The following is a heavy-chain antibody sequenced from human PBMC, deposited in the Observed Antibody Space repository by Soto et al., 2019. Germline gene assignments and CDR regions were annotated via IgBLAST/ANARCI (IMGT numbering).Heavy chain of an antibody. V-gene: IGHV7-4-1*01. D-gene: IGHD1-26*01. Sequence: QVQLVQSGSESMQPGASVKVSCKGSGYNFNSHSINWLRQAPGQGLEWMGGINPNTGTPTYEQGFTGRFVFSVDTSVSTVYLQIFRLKADYSAVYYCARDRDSGSFDYLGQGTLVTVS. CDR2: INPNTGTP. CDR1: GYNFNSHS. CDR3: ARDRDSGSFDY. J-gene: IGHJ4*02.